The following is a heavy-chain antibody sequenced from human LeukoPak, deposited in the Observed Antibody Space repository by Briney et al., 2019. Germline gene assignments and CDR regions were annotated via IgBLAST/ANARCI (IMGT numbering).Heavy chain of an antibody. V-gene: IGHV4-30-4*01. D-gene: IGHD3-22*01. Sequence: SETLSLTCTVSGDSITSVDYFWSWIRQPPGKGLEWLGYIHNSGNTYYNPSLQSRISLSIDTSKSEVSLRLTSVTAADTAVYLCARGSLAYDSHGFPIAGAPATFDFWGQGTLVTVSS. CDR3: ARGSLAYDSHGFPIAGAPATFDF. CDR1: GDSITSVDYF. J-gene: IGHJ4*02. CDR2: IHNSGNT.